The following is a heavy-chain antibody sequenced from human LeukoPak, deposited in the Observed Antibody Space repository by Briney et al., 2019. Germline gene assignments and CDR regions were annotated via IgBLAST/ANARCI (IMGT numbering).Heavy chain of an antibody. J-gene: IGHJ4*02. CDR1: GGSISSGNYY. CDR2: IHSSGST. Sequence: SETLSLTCTVSGGSISSGNYYWNWIRQPAGKGLEWIGRIHSSGSTNYNPSLKSRVTINTSKNQFSLKLSSVTAADTAVYYCARASITICTPYFDYWGQGILVTVSS. D-gene: IGHD3-9*01. V-gene: IGHV4-61*02. CDR3: ARASITICTPYFDY.